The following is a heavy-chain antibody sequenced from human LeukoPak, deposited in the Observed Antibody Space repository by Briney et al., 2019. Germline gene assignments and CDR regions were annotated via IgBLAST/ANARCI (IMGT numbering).Heavy chain of an antibody. CDR3: ARSSAAHSYYYYYMDV. CDR1: GGSISSYY. J-gene: IGHJ6*03. V-gene: IGHV4-59*01. Sequence: SETLSLTCTVSGGSISSYYWSWIRQPPGKGLEWIGYIYYGGSTNYNPSLKSRVTISVDTSKNQFSLKLSSVTAADTAVYYCARSSAAHSYYYYYMDVWGKGTTVTVSS. CDR2: IYYGGST. D-gene: IGHD3-10*01.